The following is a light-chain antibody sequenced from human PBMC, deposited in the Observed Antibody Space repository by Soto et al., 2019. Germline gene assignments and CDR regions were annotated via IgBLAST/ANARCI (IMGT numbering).Light chain of an antibody. CDR1: QSISSY. V-gene: IGKV1-39*01. Sequence: DIPMTQSPSSLSASLGDSVTIXXRSSQSISSYLNWYQQKPGKAPKLXIYAASSLQSGVPSRFSGSGSGTDFTLTISSLQPEDFATYYCQQSYSTPITFGQGTRLEIK. CDR3: QQSYSTPIT. CDR2: AAS. J-gene: IGKJ5*01.